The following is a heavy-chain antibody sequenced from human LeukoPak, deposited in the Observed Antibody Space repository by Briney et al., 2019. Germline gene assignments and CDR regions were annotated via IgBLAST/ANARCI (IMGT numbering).Heavy chain of an antibody. Sequence: PGGSLRLSCAASGFTFSSYAMHWVRQAPGNGLEWVAVISYDGSNKYYADSVKGRFTISRDNSKNTLYLQMNSLRAEDTAVYYCARDKPGYGDAFDIWGQGTMVTVSS. V-gene: IGHV3-30-3*01. CDR2: ISYDGSNK. CDR3: ARDKPGYGDAFDI. CDR1: GFTFSSYA. D-gene: IGHD4-17*01. J-gene: IGHJ3*02.